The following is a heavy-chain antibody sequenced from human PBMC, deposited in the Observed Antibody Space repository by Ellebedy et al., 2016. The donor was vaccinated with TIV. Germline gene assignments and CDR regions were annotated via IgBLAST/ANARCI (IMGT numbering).Heavy chain of an antibody. Sequence: MPSETLSLTCTVSGGSISTSSYYWGWIRQPPGKGPVWLGNMFYSGSTFYNPSLKSGVPISLETAKNQFSLKLTSVTAADTAVYFCARDIQGYNYLVNAFDIWGQGTMVTVSS. CDR2: MFYSGST. V-gene: IGHV4-39*07. CDR1: GGSISTSSYY. CDR3: ARDIQGYNYLVNAFDI. J-gene: IGHJ3*02. D-gene: IGHD5-24*01.